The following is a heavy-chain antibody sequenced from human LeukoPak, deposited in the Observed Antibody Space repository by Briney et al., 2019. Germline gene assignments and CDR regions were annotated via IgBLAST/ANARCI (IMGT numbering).Heavy chain of an antibody. CDR1: GFTFSSYS. J-gene: IGHJ6*03. CDR3: AKCPSSSWYYYYYYMDV. Sequence: GGSLRLSCAASGFTFSSYSMNWVRQAPGKGLEWVSAISGSGDSTYYADSVKGRFTISRDNSKNTLYLQMNSLRAEDTAVYYCAKCPSSSWYYYYYYMDVWGKGTTVTVSS. D-gene: IGHD6-13*01. CDR2: ISGSGDST. V-gene: IGHV3-23*01.